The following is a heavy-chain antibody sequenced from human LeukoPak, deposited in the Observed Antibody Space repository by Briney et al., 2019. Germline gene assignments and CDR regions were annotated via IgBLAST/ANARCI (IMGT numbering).Heavy chain of an antibody. CDR3: ARDWRITGTTNYFDY. CDR2: INPNSGGT. Sequence: GASVRVSCKASGYTFTSYYMHWVRQAPGQGLEWMGWINPNSGGTNYAQKFQGRVTMTRDTSISTAYMELSRLRSDDTAVYYCARDWRITGTTNYFDYWGQGTLVTVSS. CDR1: GYTFTSYY. V-gene: IGHV1-2*02. D-gene: IGHD1-7*01. J-gene: IGHJ4*02.